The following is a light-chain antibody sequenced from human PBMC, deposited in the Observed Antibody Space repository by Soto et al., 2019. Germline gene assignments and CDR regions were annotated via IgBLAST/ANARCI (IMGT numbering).Light chain of an antibody. V-gene: IGKV3-15*01. CDR2: GAS. Sequence: AAFLYRNSQSVSRNYLAWYQQKHGQAPRLLXYGASTRATGIPARFSGSGSGTEFTLTISSLQSEDFAVYYCQQYNNSPITFGQGTRLEIK. CDR3: QQYNNSPIT. J-gene: IGKJ5*01. CDR1: QSVSRN.